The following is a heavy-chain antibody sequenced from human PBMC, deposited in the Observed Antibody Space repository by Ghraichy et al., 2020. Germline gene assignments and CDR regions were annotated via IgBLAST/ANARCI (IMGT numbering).Heavy chain of an antibody. J-gene: IGHJ4*02. CDR3: ARDREYGFGSGSYEY. CDR2: IFSGGST. CDR1: GFTVSGNY. Sequence: GGSLRLSCAASGFTVSGNYMSWVRQAPGKGLEWVSVIFSGGSTYYADSVKGRFTISRDNSKNTLYLQMNSLRAEDTAVYYCARDREYGFGSGSYEYWGQGTLVTVSS. D-gene: IGHD3-10*01. V-gene: IGHV3-53*01.